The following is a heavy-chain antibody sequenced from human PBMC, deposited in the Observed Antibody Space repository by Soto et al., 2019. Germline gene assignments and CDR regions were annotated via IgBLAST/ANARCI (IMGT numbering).Heavy chain of an antibody. Sequence: QVQLQQSGPGLVKPSQTLSLTCAISGDSVSSNSAAWNWIRQSPSRGLEWLGRTYYRSKWYNDYAVSVKSRITINPDTSKNQFSLQLNSVTPEDTAVYYCARDVGDFCSGGSCHTSWARYFDYWGQGTLVTVSS. CDR1: GDSVSSNSAA. V-gene: IGHV6-1*01. J-gene: IGHJ4*02. CDR3: ARDVGDFCSGGSCHTSWARYFDY. D-gene: IGHD2-15*01. CDR2: TYYRSKWYN.